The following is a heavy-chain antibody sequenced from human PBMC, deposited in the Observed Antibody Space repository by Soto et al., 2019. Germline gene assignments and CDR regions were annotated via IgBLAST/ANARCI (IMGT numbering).Heavy chain of an antibody. J-gene: IGHJ6*02. Sequence: ASVKVSCKASGYTFTSYGISWVRQAPGQGLEWMGWISAYNGNTNYAQKLQGRVTMTTDTSTSTAYMELRSLRSDDTAVYYCARVRRRDYDFWRGYYTGMADYYYGMDVWGQGTTVTVSS. CDR3: ARVRRRDYDFWRGYYTGMADYYYGMDV. CDR1: GYTFTSYG. CDR2: ISAYNGNT. D-gene: IGHD3-3*01. V-gene: IGHV1-18*04.